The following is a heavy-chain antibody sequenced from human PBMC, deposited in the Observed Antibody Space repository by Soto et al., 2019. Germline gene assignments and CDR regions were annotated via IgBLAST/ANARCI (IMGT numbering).Heavy chain of an antibody. V-gene: IGHV3-30-3*01. D-gene: IGHD6-13*01. CDR2: ISYDGGNK. CDR3: ARVPAAGAFGMDV. J-gene: IGHJ6*02. CDR1: GFTFRNYA. Sequence: GSLRLSCAASGFTFRNYAIHWVRQAPGKGLEWVAVISYDGGNKYYADSVKGRFTISRDNSKNTVYLQMNSLRPEDTAFYFCARVPAAGAFGMDVWGPGTPVTVS.